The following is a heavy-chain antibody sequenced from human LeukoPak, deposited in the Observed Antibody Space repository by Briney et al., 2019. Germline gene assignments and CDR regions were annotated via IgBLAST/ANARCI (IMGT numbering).Heavy chain of an antibody. V-gene: IGHV5-51*01. D-gene: IGHD1-26*01. CDR2: IYPGDSDT. CDR1: GYSFASYW. J-gene: IGHJ4*02. Sequence: GESLKISCQGSGYSFASYWIGWVRQMPGKGLEWMGIIYPGDSDTRYSPSFQGQVTISADKSISTAYLQWSSLKASDTAMYYCATTRTVGATGFDYWGQGTLVTVSS. CDR3: ATTRTVGATGFDY.